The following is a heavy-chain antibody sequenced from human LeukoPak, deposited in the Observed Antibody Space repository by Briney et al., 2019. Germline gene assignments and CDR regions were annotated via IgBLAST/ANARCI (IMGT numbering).Heavy chain of an antibody. CDR2: IYDSGSA. V-gene: IGHV4-59*08. J-gene: IGHJ4*02. Sequence: SETLSLTCTVSGGSINNYYWSWIRQPPGKGLDYIGYIYDSGSAHYNPSLKSRVTISVDTSKKQFSLKLSSVTAADTAVYYCARRSRYGSGTLDYWGQGALVTVSS. D-gene: IGHD3-10*01. CDR3: ARRSRYGSGTLDY. CDR1: GGSINNYY.